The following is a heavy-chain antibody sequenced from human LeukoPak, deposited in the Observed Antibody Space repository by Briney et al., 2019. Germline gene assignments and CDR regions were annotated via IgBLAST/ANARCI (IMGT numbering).Heavy chain of an antibody. Sequence: ASVKVSCKASGGTFSSYAISWVRQAPGQGLEWMGRIIPILGIANYAQKFQGRVTITADKSTSTAYMELSSLRSEDTAVYYCARYHAGKFGMDVWGQGTTVTVSS. V-gene: IGHV1-69*04. J-gene: IGHJ6*02. CDR2: IIPILGIA. CDR1: GGTFSSYA. D-gene: IGHD1-14*01. CDR3: ARYHAGKFGMDV.